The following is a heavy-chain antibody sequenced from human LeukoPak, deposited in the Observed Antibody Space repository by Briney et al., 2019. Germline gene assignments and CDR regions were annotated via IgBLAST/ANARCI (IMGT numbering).Heavy chain of an antibody. CDR3: ARDLGLVVVPAASGY. CDR2: INPNSGGT. Sequence: ASVKVSCEASGYTFTGYYMHWVRQAPGQGLEWMGWINPNSGGTNYAQKFQGRVTMTRDTSISTAYMELSRLRSDDTAVYYCARDLGLVVVPAASGYWGQGTLVTVSS. V-gene: IGHV1-2*02. J-gene: IGHJ4*02. D-gene: IGHD2-2*01. CDR1: GYTFTGYY.